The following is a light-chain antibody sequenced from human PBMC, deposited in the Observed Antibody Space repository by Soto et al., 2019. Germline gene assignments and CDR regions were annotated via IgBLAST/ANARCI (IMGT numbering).Light chain of an antibody. J-gene: IGKJ1*01. CDR3: QQYGSSPRT. V-gene: IGKV3-20*01. CDR1: RGVSANY. CDR2: GAS. Sequence: ENLLTQSPGTLSLSPGEGATLSCRASRGVSANYLAWYQQKPGQAPTLLIYGASIRAAGIPDRFSGSGSGKAFTLTIRRPQPDDSAVYYSQQYGSSPRTFGQPSTVDI.